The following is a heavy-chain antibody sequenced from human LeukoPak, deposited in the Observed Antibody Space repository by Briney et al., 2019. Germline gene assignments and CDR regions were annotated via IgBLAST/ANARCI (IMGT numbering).Heavy chain of an antibody. CDR2: IYYSGST. CDR3: AKLNWGTRDGYNVWYFDL. D-gene: IGHD5-24*01. CDR1: DGSISSCY. V-gene: IGHV4-59*08. Sequence: SETLSLTCTVSDGSISSCYWSWIRQPPGKGLEWIGYIYYSGSTNYNPSLKSRVTISVDTSKNQFSLKVNSVAAADTAIYYCAKLNWGTRDGYNVWYFDLWGRGTLVTVSS. J-gene: IGHJ2*01.